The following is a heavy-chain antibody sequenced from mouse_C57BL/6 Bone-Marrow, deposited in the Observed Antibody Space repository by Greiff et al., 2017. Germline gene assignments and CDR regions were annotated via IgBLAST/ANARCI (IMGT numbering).Heavy chain of an antibody. V-gene: IGHV1-81*01. CDR2: IYPRSGNT. J-gene: IGHJ2*01. CDR1: GYTFTSYG. Sequence: QVQLKESGAELARPGASVKLSCKASGYTFTSYGISWVKQRTGQGLEWIGEIYPRSGNTYYNEKFKGKATLTAGKSSSTAYMELRSLTSEDSAVXFCATWGDDWGQGTTLTVSS. CDR3: ATWGDD.